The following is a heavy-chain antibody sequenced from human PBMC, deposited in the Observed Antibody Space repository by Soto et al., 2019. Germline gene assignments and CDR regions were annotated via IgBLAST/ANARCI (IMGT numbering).Heavy chain of an antibody. D-gene: IGHD4-17*01. CDR3: ARSLLTTVTTLDYYYYYMDV. J-gene: IGHJ6*03. V-gene: IGHV1-69*02. CDR1: GGTFSSYT. CDR2: IIPILGIA. Sequence: ASVKVSCKASGGTFSSYTISWVRQAPGQGLEWMGRIIPILGIANYAQKFQGRVTITAAKSTSTAYMELSSLRSEDTAVYYCARSLLTTVTTLDYYYYYMDVWGKGTTVTVSS.